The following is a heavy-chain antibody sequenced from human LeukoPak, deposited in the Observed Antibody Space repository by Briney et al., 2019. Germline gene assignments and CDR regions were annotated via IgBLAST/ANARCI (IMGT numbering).Heavy chain of an antibody. CDR3: ARDFGRYSSYSPDDY. J-gene: IGHJ4*02. Sequence: GASVKVSCKASGYTFTGYYMHWVRQAPGQGLEWMGRINPNSGGTNYAQKFQGRVTMTRDTSISTAYMELSRLRSDDTAVYYCARDFGRYSSYSPDDYWGQGTLVTVSS. CDR2: INPNSGGT. V-gene: IGHV1-2*06. CDR1: GYTFTGYY. D-gene: IGHD2-15*01.